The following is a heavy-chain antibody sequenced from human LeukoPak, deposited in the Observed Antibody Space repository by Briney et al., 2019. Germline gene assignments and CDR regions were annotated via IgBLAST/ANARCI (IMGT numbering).Heavy chain of an antibody. Sequence: ASVKVSCKASGYTLTSYGISWVRQAPGQGLGWMGWINTNNGDTNYAQKLQGRVTMTTDTSTSTAYMELRSLTSDDTAVYYCARKSISLLYFHFWGQGTLVTVSS. CDR2: INTNNGDT. V-gene: IGHV1-18*01. J-gene: IGHJ4*02. D-gene: IGHD2-15*01. CDR1: GYTLTSYG. CDR3: ARKSISLLYFHF.